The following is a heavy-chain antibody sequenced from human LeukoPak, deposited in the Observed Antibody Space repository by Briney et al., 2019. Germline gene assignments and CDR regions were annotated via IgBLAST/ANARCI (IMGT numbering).Heavy chain of an antibody. J-gene: IGHJ4*02. Sequence: GGSLRLTCAASGFTFSSYWMHWVRQAPGKGLVWVSRINGDGSSTRYADSVKGRFTISRDNAKNTLYLQMNSLRAEDTAVYYCARFYGTDGDYWGQGTLVSVSS. CDR1: GFTFSSYW. D-gene: IGHD4-17*01. CDR2: INGDGSST. CDR3: ARFYGTDGDY. V-gene: IGHV3-74*01.